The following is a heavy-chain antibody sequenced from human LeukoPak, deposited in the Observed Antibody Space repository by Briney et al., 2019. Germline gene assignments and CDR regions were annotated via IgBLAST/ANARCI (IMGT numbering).Heavy chain of an antibody. D-gene: IGHD3-22*01. CDR3: AKDPTHFRVWDDYDNTRLNY. Sequence: GGSLRLSCAASGFTFSSYCMTWVRQAPGKGLEWVSYISGNSSTIYYADSVKGRFTISRDNAKNSLYLQMNSLRAEDTAVYYCAKDPTHFRVWDDYDNTRLNYWGQGTLVTVSS. CDR1: GFTFSSYC. CDR2: ISGNSSTI. V-gene: IGHV3-48*01. J-gene: IGHJ4*02.